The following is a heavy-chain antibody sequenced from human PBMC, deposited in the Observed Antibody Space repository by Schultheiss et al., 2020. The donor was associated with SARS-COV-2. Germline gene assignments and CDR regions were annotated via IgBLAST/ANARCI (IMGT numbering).Heavy chain of an antibody. D-gene: IGHD2-2*01. V-gene: IGHV4-59*08. CDR1: GGSISSYY. CDR3: ARVVPAAMDEGPATFDP. CDR2: IYYSGST. J-gene: IGHJ5*02. Sequence: SETLSLTCTVSGGSISSYYWSWIRQPPGKGLEWIGYIYYSGSTYYNPSLKSRVTISVDTSKNQFSLKLSSVTAADTAVYYCARVVPAAMDEGPATFDPWGQGTLVTVSS.